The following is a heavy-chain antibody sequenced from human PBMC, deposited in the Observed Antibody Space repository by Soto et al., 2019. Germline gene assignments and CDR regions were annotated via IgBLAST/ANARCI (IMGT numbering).Heavy chain of an antibody. Sequence: QVQLVQSGAEVKKPGSSVKVSCKASGGTFSSYAISWVRQAPGQGLEWMGGIIPIFGTANYAQKFQGRVTITAEESTSTAYMELSSLRSEDTAVYYCARAASAPVRSAESGMDVWGQGTTVTVSS. CDR1: GGTFSSYA. D-gene: IGHD3-10*01. J-gene: IGHJ6*02. CDR3: ARAASAPVRSAESGMDV. V-gene: IGHV1-69*01. CDR2: IIPIFGTA.